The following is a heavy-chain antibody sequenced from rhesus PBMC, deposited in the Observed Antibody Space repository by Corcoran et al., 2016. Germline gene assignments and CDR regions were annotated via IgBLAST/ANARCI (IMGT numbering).Heavy chain of an antibody. CDR1: GGSISGYY. D-gene: IGHD6-25*01. CDR2: IYGSGSTT. V-gene: IGHV4S11*01. CDR3: ARAYSGSWNGNRFDV. J-gene: IGHJ5-1*01. Sequence: QVQLQESGPGLVKPSETLSLTCTVSGGSISGYYWNWIRQSPGKGLEWIGNIYGSGSTTNYNHSLKSRVTLSVDTSKNQLSRKLSAVAAADTAVYYGARAYSGSWNGNRFDVWGPGVLVAVSS.